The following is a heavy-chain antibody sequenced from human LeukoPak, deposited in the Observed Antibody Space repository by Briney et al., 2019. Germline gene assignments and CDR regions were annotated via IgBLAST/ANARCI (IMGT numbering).Heavy chain of an antibody. CDR3: ARRAWLSLPVDY. V-gene: IGHV4-39*07. Sequence: SETLSLTCTVSGGSISSSSYYWGWIRQPPGKGLEWIGSIYYSGSTYYNPSLKSRVTISVDTSKNQFSLKLSSVTAADTAVYYCARRAWLSLPVDYWGQGTLVTVSS. CDR1: GGSISSSSYY. CDR2: IYYSGST. J-gene: IGHJ4*02. D-gene: IGHD3-22*01.